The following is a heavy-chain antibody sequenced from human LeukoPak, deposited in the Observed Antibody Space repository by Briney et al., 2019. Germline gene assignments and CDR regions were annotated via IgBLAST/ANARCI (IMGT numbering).Heavy chain of an antibody. CDR2: ISGSGGST. CDR3: ARDHSSGWYEGDDAFDI. D-gene: IGHD6-19*01. J-gene: IGHJ3*02. CDR1: GLTFSSYA. Sequence: GGSLRLSCAASGLTFSSYAMSWVRQAPGKGLEWVSGISGSGGSTYYADSVKGRFTISRDNSKNTLYLQMNSLRAEDTAVYYCARDHSSGWYEGDDAFDIWGQGTMVTVSS. V-gene: IGHV3-23*01.